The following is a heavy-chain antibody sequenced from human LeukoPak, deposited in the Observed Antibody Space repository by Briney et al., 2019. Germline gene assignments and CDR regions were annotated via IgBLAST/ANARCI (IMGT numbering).Heavy chain of an antibody. J-gene: IGHJ4*02. V-gene: IGHV3-48*01. Sequence: GGSLRLSCAASGFTFNIYSMNWVRQAPGKGLEWISYLSRSTTIIHYADSVKGRFTISRDNAKNSLYLQMNSLRAEDTAMYYCARSGWYDDFDYLGQGTLVTVSS. CDR1: GFTFNIYS. D-gene: IGHD6-19*01. CDR3: ARSGWYDDFDY. CDR2: LSRSTTII.